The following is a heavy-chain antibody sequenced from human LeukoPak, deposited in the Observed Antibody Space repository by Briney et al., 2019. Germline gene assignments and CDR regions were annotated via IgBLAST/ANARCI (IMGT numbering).Heavy chain of an antibody. D-gene: IGHD3-3*01. Sequence: SVKVSCKASGGTFSSYAISWVRQAPGQGLEWMGRIIPIFGTANYAQKFQGGVTITTDESTSTAYMELSSLRSEDTAVYYCARERFTIFGVVIRYNWFDPWGQGTLVTVSS. CDR1: GGTFSSYA. CDR3: ARERFTIFGVVIRYNWFDP. CDR2: IIPIFGTA. V-gene: IGHV1-69*05. J-gene: IGHJ5*02.